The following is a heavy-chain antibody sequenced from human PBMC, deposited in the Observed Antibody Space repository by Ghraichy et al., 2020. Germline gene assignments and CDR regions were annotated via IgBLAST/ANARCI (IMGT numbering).Heavy chain of an antibody. CDR2: IIPIFGTA. D-gene: IGHD5-18*01. Sequence: SVKVSCKASGGTFSSYAISWVRQAPGQGLEWMGGIIPIFGTANYVQKFQGRVTITADESTSTAYMELSSLRSEDTAVYYCARGYSYGHYYFDYWGQGTLVTVSS. J-gene: IGHJ4*02. CDR3: ARGYSYGHYYFDY. CDR1: GGTFSSYA. V-gene: IGHV1-69*13.